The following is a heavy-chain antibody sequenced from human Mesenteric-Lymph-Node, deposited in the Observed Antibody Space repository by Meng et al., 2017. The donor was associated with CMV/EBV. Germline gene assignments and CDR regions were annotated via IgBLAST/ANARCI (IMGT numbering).Heavy chain of an antibody. J-gene: IGHJ4*02. D-gene: IGHD6-13*01. CDR2: IYTGGTT. Sequence: GESLKISCAASGSNVNNNYMSWVRQAPGKGLKWVSVIYTGGTTYYADSVRGRSTISRDNSKNTLYLQLNNVRAEDTAVYYCAREEAASGTFDYWGQGTVVTVSS. CDR1: GSNVNNNY. CDR3: AREEAASGTFDY. V-gene: IGHV3-53*01.